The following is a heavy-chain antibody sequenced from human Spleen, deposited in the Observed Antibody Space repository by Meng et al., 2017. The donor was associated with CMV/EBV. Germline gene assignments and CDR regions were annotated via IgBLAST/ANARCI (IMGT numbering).Heavy chain of an antibody. Sequence: VAGGSISSSSYYWGWIRQPPGKGLEWIGSIYYSGSTYYNPSLKSRVTISVDTSKNQFSLKLSSVTAADTAVYYCATRAQEDWYFDLWGRGTLVTVSS. CDR3: ATRAQEDWYFDL. V-gene: IGHV4-39*07. CDR2: IYYSGST. CDR1: GGSISSSSYY. D-gene: IGHD3-10*01. J-gene: IGHJ2*01.